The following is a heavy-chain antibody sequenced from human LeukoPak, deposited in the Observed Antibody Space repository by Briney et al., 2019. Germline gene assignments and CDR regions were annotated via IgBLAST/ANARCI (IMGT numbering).Heavy chain of an antibody. J-gene: IGHJ4*02. CDR3: AREGVTKYYFDY. CDR1: GGSISSYY. V-gene: IGHV4-59*01. CDR2: IYYSGST. D-gene: IGHD4-11*01. Sequence: KPSETLSVTCTVSGGSISSYYGSLIRQPPGKGLEWIGYIYYSGSTDYNPSLKSRVTISVDTSKNQFSLKLSSVTAADTAVYYCAREGVTKYYFDYWGQGTLVTVSS.